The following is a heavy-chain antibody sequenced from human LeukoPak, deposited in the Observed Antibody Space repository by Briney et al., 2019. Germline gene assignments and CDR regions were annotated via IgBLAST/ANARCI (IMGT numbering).Heavy chain of an antibody. CDR3: ARDPGARDYFDY. CDR1: GYTFTSYG. D-gene: IGHD7-27*01. Sequence: ASVNVSCKASGYTFTSYGISWVRPAPGQGLEWMGRIIPILGIANYAQEFQGRVTITADKSTSTAYMELSSLRSEDTAVYYCARDPGARDYFDYWGQGTLVTVSS. V-gene: IGHV1-69*04. CDR2: IIPILGIA. J-gene: IGHJ4*02.